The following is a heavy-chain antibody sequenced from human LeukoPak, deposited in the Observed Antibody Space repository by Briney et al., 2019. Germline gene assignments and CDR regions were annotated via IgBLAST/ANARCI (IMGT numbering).Heavy chain of an antibody. CDR3: AGTMVRGVLPFDY. CDR1: GGSISSYY. V-gene: IGHV4-59*01. CDR2: IYYSGST. D-gene: IGHD3-10*01. J-gene: IGHJ4*02. Sequence: PSETLSLTCTVSGGSISSYYWSWIRQPPGKGLEWIGYIYYSGSTNYNPSLKSRVTISVDTSKNQFSLKLSSVTAADTAVYYCAGTMVRGVLPFDYWGQGTLVTVSS.